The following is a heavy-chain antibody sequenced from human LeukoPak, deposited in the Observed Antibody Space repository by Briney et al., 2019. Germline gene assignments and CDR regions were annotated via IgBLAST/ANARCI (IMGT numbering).Heavy chain of an antibody. D-gene: IGHD6-19*01. CDR1: GFPLRRYA. Sequence: PGGSLRLSCAASGFPLRRYAMSWVRQAPGKGLEWVSGISGSGGSTYYADSVKGRFTISRDNSKNTLYLQMNSLRAEDTAVYYCAKDQGIIAVAPAFDYWGQGTLVTVSS. V-gene: IGHV3-23*01. CDR3: AKDQGIIAVAPAFDY. CDR2: ISGSGGST. J-gene: IGHJ4*02.